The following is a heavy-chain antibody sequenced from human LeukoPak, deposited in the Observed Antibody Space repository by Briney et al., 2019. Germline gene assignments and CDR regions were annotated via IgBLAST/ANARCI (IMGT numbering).Heavy chain of an antibody. V-gene: IGHV4-34*01. Sequence: PSETLSLTCAVYGGSFSGYYWSWIRQPPGKGLEWIGEINHSGSTNYNPSLKSRVTISVDTSKNQFSLKLSSVTAADTAVSYCCXGYVTXVERVVPAXXXYYXYYXDVXGKGTTVTVX. D-gene: IGHD2-2*01. CDR2: INHSGST. J-gene: IGHJ6*03. CDR1: GGSFSGYY. CDR3: CXGYVTXVERVVPAXXXYYXYYXDV.